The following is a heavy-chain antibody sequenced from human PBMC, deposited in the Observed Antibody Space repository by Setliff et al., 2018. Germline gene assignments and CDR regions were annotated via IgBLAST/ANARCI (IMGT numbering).Heavy chain of an antibody. CDR2: INPDGSEK. V-gene: IGHV3-7*03. D-gene: IGHD4-17*01. J-gene: IGHJ5*01. Sequence: GGSLRLSCGASGFTYKNDWVSWVRQAPGKGLEWLASINPDGSEKYYVDSVKGRFTISRDNAKNTVYLEMNSLRAEDTAKYYCAKDPNGDYVGAFDSWGRGTLVTVSS. CDR3: AKDPNGDYVGAFDS. CDR1: GFTYKNDW.